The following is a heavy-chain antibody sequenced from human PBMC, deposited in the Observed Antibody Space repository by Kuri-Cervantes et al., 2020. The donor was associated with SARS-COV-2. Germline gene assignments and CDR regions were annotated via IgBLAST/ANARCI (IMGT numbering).Heavy chain of an antibody. Sequence: GESLKISCAASGFTFSDYYMSWIRQAPGKGLEWVSYISSSSSYTNYADSVKGRFTISRDNAKNSLYLQMNSLRAEDTAVYYCARGGYSSSWYSDYWGQGTLVTVSS. D-gene: IGHD6-13*01. CDR3: ARGGYSSSWYSDY. J-gene: IGHJ4*02. V-gene: IGHV3-11*06. CDR1: GFTFSDYY. CDR2: ISSSSSYT.